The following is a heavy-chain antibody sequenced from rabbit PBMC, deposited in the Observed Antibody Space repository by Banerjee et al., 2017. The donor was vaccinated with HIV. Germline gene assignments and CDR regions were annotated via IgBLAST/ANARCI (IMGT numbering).Heavy chain of an antibody. CDR1: GFSFSSSYY. V-gene: IGHV1S40*01. CDR3: ARHGSSSVWGGDL. CDR2: IYVGSIGDT. Sequence: QSLEESGGDLVKPEGSLTLTCTASGFSFSSSYYMCWVRQAPGKGLEWIACIYVGSIGDTYYASWAKGRFTISKTSSTTVTLQMTSLTAADTATYFCARHGSSSVWGGDLWGPGTLVTVS. D-gene: IGHD4-1*01. J-gene: IGHJ4*01.